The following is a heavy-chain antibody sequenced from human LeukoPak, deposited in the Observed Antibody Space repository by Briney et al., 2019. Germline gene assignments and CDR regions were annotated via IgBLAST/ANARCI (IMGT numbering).Heavy chain of an antibody. CDR3: ARKYYYYYYMDV. CDR2: IRYDGSNK. V-gene: IGHV3-30*02. Sequence: AGGSLRLSCAASGFTFSSYGMHWVRQAPGKGLEWVALIRYDGSNKYYVDSVKGRFTISRDNSKNTLYLQMNSLRAEDTAVYYCARKYYYYYYMDVWGKGTTVTVSS. J-gene: IGHJ6*03. CDR1: GFTFSSYG.